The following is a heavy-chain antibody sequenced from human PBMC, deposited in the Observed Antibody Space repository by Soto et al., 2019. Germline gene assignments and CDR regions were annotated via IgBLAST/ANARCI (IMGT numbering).Heavy chain of an antibody. D-gene: IGHD1-20*01. CDR1: GFTFSNYW. CDR3: ARDNWNTV. J-gene: IGHJ3*01. Sequence: GGSLRLSCAASGFTFSNYWMHWVRQAPGKGLVWVSRVNGDGSSTFYADSVKGRFTISRDNTKNTVYLQMNSLRAEDTAVYYCARDNWNTVWGQGTMVTVSS. CDR2: VNGDGSST. V-gene: IGHV3-74*01.